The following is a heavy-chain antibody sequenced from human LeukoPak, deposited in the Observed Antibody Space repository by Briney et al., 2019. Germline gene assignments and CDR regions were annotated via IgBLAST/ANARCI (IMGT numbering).Heavy chain of an antibody. CDR2: ISSSSSYI. J-gene: IGHJ4*02. V-gene: IGHV3-21*01. CDR1: GFTFTDYA. Sequence: PGGSLRLSCVASGFTFTDYAMSWVRQAPGKGLEWVSSISSSSSYIYYADSVKGRFTISRDNAKNSLYLQMNSLRAEDTAVYYCARDYDYVWGSYRYIYFDYWGQGTLVTVSS. CDR3: ARDYDYVWGSYRYIYFDY. D-gene: IGHD3-16*02.